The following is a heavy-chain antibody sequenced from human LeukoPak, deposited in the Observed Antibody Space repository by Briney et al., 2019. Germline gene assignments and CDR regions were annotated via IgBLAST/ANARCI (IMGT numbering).Heavy chain of an antibody. J-gene: IGHJ5*02. Sequence: GGSLRLSCAASGFTFSSYAMSWVRQAPGKGLEWVSAISGSGGSTYYADSVKGRFTISRDNSKNTLYLQMNSLRAEDTAVYYCAKGFSRSGGSHGGFDPWGQGTLVTVSS. D-gene: IGHD2-15*01. V-gene: IGHV3-23*01. CDR2: ISGSGGST. CDR1: GFTFSSYA. CDR3: AKGFSRSGGSHGGFDP.